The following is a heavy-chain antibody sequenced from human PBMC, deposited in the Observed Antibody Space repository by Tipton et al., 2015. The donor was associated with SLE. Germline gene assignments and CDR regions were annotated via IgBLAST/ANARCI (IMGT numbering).Heavy chain of an antibody. CDR3: AGAWQGYCSGGTCYVLDY. J-gene: IGHJ4*02. V-gene: IGHV4-59*01. CDR1: GGSFTSNY. CDR2: MHYGGSS. D-gene: IGHD2-15*01. Sequence: TLSLTCTVSGGSFTSNYWSWIRQPPGKGLEWIGCMHYGGSSAYSASLRSRVTILVDTSKKQISLKLTSVTAADTAVYYCAGAWQGYCSGGTCYVLDYWGQGTLVTVSS.